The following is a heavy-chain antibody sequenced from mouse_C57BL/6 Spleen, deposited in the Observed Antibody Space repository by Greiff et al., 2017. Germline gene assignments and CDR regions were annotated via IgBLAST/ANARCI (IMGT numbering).Heavy chain of an antibody. V-gene: IGHV3-6*01. Sequence: EVKLLESGPGLVKPSQSLSLTCSVTGYSITSGYYWNWIRQFPGNKLEWMGYISYDGSNNYNPSLKNRISITRDTSKNQFFLKLNSVTTEDTATYYCARGDYLAWFAYWGQGTLVTVSA. CDR2: ISYDGSN. J-gene: IGHJ3*01. D-gene: IGHD2-13*01. CDR1: GYSITSGYY. CDR3: ARGDYLAWFAY.